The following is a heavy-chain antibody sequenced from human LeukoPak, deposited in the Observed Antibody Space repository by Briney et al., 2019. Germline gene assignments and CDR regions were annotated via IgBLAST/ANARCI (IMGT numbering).Heavy chain of an antibody. Sequence: VASVTVSCKASGFTFSNSAVQWVRQARGQRLEWIGWIVVGIGTTHYAQMFQDRVIITRDMSANTAYMELGSLRSEDTAVYYCAIGRGEILDYWGQGTLVTVSS. V-gene: IGHV1-58*01. CDR2: IVVGIGTT. J-gene: IGHJ4*02. D-gene: IGHD3-16*01. CDR1: GFTFSNSA. CDR3: AIGRGEILDY.